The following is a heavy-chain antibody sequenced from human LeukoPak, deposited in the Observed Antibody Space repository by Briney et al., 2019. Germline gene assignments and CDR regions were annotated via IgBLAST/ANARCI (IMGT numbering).Heavy chain of an antibody. CDR2: IYPGDSDT. J-gene: IGHJ4*02. V-gene: IGHV5-51*01. Sequence: GESLKISCKGCGYSFTSYWIGCVRQMPGKGLEWMGIIYPGDSDTRYSPSFQGQVTISADKSISTAYLQWSSLKASDTAMYYCASGGRYCSSTSCPFDYWGQGTLVTVSS. CDR1: GYSFTSYW. CDR3: ASGGRYCSSTSCPFDY. D-gene: IGHD2-2*01.